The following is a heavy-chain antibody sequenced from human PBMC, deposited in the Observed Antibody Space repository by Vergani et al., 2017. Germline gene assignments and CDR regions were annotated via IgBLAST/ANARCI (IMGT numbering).Heavy chain of an antibody. J-gene: IGHJ2*01. Sequence: QIQLQESGPGLVKASETLSLTCTVSGDSIISRSYYWGWIRQPPGKGLEWIGSIYNSGNGDSSSSLKGRVTISADTSKNQFSLRLTSVTAADTAVYYCASGKYYSDSTSHFRGRYFGVWGRGTLVAVPS. CDR3: ASGKYYSDSTSHFRGRYFGV. V-gene: IGHV4-39*01. CDR2: IYNSGNG. D-gene: IGHD3-16*01. CDR1: GDSIISRSYY.